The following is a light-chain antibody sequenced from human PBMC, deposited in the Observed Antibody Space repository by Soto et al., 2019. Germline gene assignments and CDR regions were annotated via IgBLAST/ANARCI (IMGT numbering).Light chain of an antibody. V-gene: IGLV2-14*01. CDR2: DVT. Sequence: QSALTQPASVSGSPGQSITISCTGTGNDVGGYSYVSWYQQYPGKAPKLMIYDVTNRPSGVSSRFSGSKSGYTASLTISGLQAEDEADYYCSSYTVRSTYVFGTGTKVTVL. CDR3: SSYTVRSTYV. J-gene: IGLJ1*01. CDR1: GNDVGGYSY.